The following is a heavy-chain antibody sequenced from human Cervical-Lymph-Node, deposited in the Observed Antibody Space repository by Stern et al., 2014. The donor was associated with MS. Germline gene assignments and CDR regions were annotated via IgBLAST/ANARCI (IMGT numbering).Heavy chain of an antibody. V-gene: IGHV3-9*01. Sequence: EEQLVESGGGLVQPGRSLRLSCAASGFTFDDYAMHWVRQAPGEGLEWVSGMSWYRGSICYAASVKGRFTISRDNAKNSLYLQMNSLRAEDTALYYCAKDSSLYYYYGMDVWGQGTTVTVSS. CDR1: GFTFDDYA. J-gene: IGHJ6*02. CDR3: AKDSSLYYYYGMDV. CDR2: MSWYRGSI.